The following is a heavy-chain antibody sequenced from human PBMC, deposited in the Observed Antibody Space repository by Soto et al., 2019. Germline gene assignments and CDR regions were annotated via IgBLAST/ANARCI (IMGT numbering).Heavy chain of an antibody. V-gene: IGHV3-30-3*01. J-gene: IGHJ4*02. CDR3: AREEATALAKGFFDD. D-gene: IGHD5-18*01. CDR1: GFTFRNYP. CDR2: ISYNGGNE. Sequence: PGGSLRLSCAASGFTFRNYPMHWVRQAPGKGLEWVAVISYNGGNEDYADSVKGRFTISRDNSKNTVFLQMDSLRVEDTAVYYCAREEATALAKGFFDDWGQGALVTVSS.